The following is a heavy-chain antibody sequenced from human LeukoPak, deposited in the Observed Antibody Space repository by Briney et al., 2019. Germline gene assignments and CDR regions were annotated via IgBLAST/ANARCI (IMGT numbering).Heavy chain of an antibody. CDR2: INDDGSDT. J-gene: IGHJ5*02. CDR1: GFTFKLYW. V-gene: IGHV3-74*01. D-gene: IGHD1-20*01. Sequence: GGSLRLSCAASGFTFKLYWMHWVRQVPGKRPVWVSRINDDGSDTIYADSVRGRFTISRDDAKNTVYLQMNSLRVEDTAIYYCAGGDYNWNGFDPWGQGTLVTVSS. CDR3: AGGDYNWNGFDP.